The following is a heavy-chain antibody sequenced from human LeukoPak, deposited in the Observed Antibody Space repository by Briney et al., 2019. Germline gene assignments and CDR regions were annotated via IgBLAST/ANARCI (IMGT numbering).Heavy chain of an antibody. CDR3: AKGLSYYYDSSGYSPFDY. D-gene: IGHD3-22*01. J-gene: IGHJ4*02. CDR2: ISGSGGST. CDR1: GFTFSSYA. V-gene: IGHV3-23*01. Sequence: GGSLRLSCAASGFTFSSYAMSWVRQAPGKGLEWVSAISGSGGSTYYADSVKGRFTISRDNSKNTLYLQMNRLRAEDTAVYYCAKGLSYYYDSSGYSPFDYWGQGTLVTVSS.